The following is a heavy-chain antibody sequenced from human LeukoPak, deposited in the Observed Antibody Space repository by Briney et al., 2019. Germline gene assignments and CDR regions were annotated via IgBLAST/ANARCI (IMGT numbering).Heavy chain of an antibody. V-gene: IGHV3-48*03. CDR2: ISSSGSTI. Sequence: GGALRLSCAASGFTFSSYDMSWVRQAPGKGLEWVSYISSSGSTIYNADSVKGRFTISRDNAKNSLYLQMNSLRAEDTAVYYCARGYYYGSGTLGPFDSWGQGTLVTVSS. D-gene: IGHD3-10*01. J-gene: IGHJ5*01. CDR3: ARGYYYGSGTLGPFDS. CDR1: GFTFSSYD.